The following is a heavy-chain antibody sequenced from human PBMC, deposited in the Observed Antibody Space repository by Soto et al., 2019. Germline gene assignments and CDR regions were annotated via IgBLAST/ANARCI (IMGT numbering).Heavy chain of an antibody. V-gene: IGHV3-23*01. CDR2: ISGSGGST. D-gene: IGHD5-18*01. Sequence: HPGGSLRLSCAASGFSFSSYAMSWVRQAPGKGLEWVSAISGSGGSTYYADSVKGRFTISRDNSKNTLYLQMNSLRAEDTAVYYCAKAHKHSYGYLGYWGQGTLVTVSS. CDR3: AKAHKHSYGYLGY. J-gene: IGHJ4*02. CDR1: GFSFSSYA.